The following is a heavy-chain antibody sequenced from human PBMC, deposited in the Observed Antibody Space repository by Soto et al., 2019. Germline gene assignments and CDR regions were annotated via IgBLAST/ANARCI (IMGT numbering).Heavy chain of an antibody. D-gene: IGHD6-6*01. CDR1: GDSVSSNSAA. CDR2: TYYRSKWYN. V-gene: IGHV6-1*01. CDR3: ARDDLSPYSSSSGGYFDY. Sequence: SQTLSLTCAISGDSVSSNSAAWNLIRQSPSRGLEWLGRTYYRSKWYNDYAVSVKSRITINPDTSKNQFSLQLNSVTPEDTAVYYCARDDLSPYSSSSGGYFDYWGQGTLVTVSS. J-gene: IGHJ4*02.